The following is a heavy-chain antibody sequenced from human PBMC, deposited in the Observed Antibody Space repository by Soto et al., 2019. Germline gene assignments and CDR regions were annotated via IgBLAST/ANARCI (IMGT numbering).Heavy chain of an antibody. D-gene: IGHD3-22*01. Sequence: ASVKVSCKAFGFIFNNYAISWVRQAPGQGLEWMGWISANSGNANYAQKLQGRVTMTTDTSTSTAYMELRSLRSDDTAVYYCATAGNYDSSGRDFWGQGTLVTVSS. V-gene: IGHV1-18*04. CDR2: ISANSGNA. J-gene: IGHJ4*02. CDR1: GFIFNNYA. CDR3: ATAGNYDSSGRDF.